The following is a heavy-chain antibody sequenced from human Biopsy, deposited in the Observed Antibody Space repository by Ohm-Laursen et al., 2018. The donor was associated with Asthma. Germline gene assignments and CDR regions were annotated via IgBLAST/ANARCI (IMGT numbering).Heavy chain of an antibody. D-gene: IGHD4-17*01. CDR3: ARVVSYGDIYFGIDV. Sequence: SETLSLTCRVSGGYTGSSDHHWAWIRQAPGKGLEWIGFVFWSGSTHYSRSLKRRVSISIDTATNEFSMKLWSVTPADTAVYFCARVVSYGDIYFGIDVWGPGNTV. J-gene: IGHJ6*02. CDR2: VFWSGST. V-gene: IGHV4-30-4*01. CDR1: GGYTGSSDHH.